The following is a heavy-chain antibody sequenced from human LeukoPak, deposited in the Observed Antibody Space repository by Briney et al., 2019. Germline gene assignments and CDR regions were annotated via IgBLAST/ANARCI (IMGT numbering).Heavy chain of an antibody. D-gene: IGHD3-10*01. V-gene: IGHV4-38-2*02. J-gene: IGHJ5*02. CDR2: IYHSGST. CDR1: GYSISFGYY. Sequence: PSETLSLTCTVSGYSISFGYYWGWIRQPPGKGLEWIGSIYHSGSTYYNPSLKSRVTISVDTSKNQFSLKLSSLTAADTAVYYCARHERSSITMIRGVKPKKWFDPWGQGTLVTVSS. CDR3: ARHERSSITMIRGVKPKKWFDP.